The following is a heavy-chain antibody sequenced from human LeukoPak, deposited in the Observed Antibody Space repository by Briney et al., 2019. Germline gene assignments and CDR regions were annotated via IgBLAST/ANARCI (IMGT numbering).Heavy chain of an antibody. Sequence: GGFLRLSCAVSGFTLSSYEMNCVRQAPGKGLEWVSYISSSGSTRYYADSVKGRFTISRDSAKNSLYLQMNSLRVEDTAVYHCARGNYGYYYGMDVWGQGTTVTVSS. CDR1: GFTLSSYE. CDR2: ISSSGSTR. V-gene: IGHV3-48*03. D-gene: IGHD4-11*01. CDR3: ARGNYGYYYGMDV. J-gene: IGHJ6*02.